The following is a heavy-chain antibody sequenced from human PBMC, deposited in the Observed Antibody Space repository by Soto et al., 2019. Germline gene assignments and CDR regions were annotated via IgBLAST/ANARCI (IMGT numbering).Heavy chain of an antibody. V-gene: IGHV1-18*01. CDR3: AMVDNYVTPTPQDV. J-gene: IGHJ6*02. CDR2: ISPYSGNT. Sequence: QVQLVQSGDEVKKPGASVKVSCKASGYIFVNYGIAWVRQAPGQGLEWMGWISPYSGNTHYAGRVQGRLTMTTDTSTSTAYMDLGSLTYDDTAVYYCAMVDNYVTPTPQDVWGQGTTVTVSS. D-gene: IGHD3-16*01. CDR1: GYIFVNYG.